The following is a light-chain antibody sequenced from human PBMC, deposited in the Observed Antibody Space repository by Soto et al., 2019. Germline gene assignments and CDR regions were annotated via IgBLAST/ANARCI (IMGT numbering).Light chain of an antibody. Sequence: EIVLTQSPGTLSLSPGERATLSCRASQSVSSSYLAWYQQKPGQAPRLLIYGASSRATGIPDRFSGSGSGTDFTLTISRLEPEDFSVYYCQQYGSPPPYTFRQGTKLEIK. V-gene: IGKV3-20*01. J-gene: IGKJ2*01. CDR3: QQYGSPPPYT. CDR2: GAS. CDR1: QSVSSSY.